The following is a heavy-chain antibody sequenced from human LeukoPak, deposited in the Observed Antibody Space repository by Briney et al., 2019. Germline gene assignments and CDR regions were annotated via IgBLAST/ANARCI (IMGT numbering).Heavy chain of an antibody. Sequence: GGSLRLSCAASGFTFSSYAMSWVRQAPGKGLEGVSAISGSGGSTYYADSVKGRFTISRDNSKNTLYLQMNSLRAEDTAVYYCAKWPVIAAAGTGAFDIWGQGTMVTVSS. CDR2: ISGSGGST. V-gene: IGHV3-23*01. D-gene: IGHD6-13*01. J-gene: IGHJ3*02. CDR1: GFTFSSYA. CDR3: AKWPVIAAAGTGAFDI.